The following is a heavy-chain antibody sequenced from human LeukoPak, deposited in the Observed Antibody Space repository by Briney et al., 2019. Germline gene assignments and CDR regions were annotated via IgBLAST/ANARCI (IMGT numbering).Heavy chain of an antibody. V-gene: IGHV3-23*01. D-gene: IGHD3-16*01. CDR3: ATRHRGEQVDY. CDR2: ISGSGGST. CDR1: GFTFSSYG. J-gene: IGHJ4*02. Sequence: GGSLRLSCAASGFTFSSYGMSWVRQAPGKGLEWVSAISGSGGSTYYADSVKGRFTISRDNSKNTLYLQINSLRAEDTAVYYCATRHRGEQVDYWGQGTLVTVSS.